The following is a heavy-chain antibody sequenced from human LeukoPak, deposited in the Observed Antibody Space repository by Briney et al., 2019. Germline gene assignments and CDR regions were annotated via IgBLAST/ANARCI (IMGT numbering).Heavy chain of an antibody. V-gene: IGHV3-21*01. CDR3: GRAFPPLRTSSAGDL. CDR1: GFSFSDYD. D-gene: IGHD3-16*01. Sequence: GGSLRLSCSASGFSFSDYDMNWVRQAPGKGLEWVSSISGRSSHIYYGDSVKGRFAISRDNAKNSLYLQMNSLGAEDMAVYYCGRAFPPLRTSSAGDLWGQGILVTVSS. J-gene: IGHJ4*02. CDR2: ISGRSSHI.